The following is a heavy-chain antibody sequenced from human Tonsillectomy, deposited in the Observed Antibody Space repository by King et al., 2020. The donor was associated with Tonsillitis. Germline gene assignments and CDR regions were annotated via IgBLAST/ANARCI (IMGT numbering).Heavy chain of an antibody. Sequence: QLQESGPGLVKPSQTLSLTCTVSGGSISSGGYYWSWIRQHPGKGLEWIGYIYYSGSTHYNPSLKRRVTISVETSKNQVSLKLSSVTAADTAVYYCARDDYGEAYYGMDVWAQGTTVSVPS. V-gene: IGHV4-31*03. D-gene: IGHD4-17*01. CDR3: ARDDYGEAYYGMDV. CDR2: IYYSGST. CDR1: GGSISSGGYY. J-gene: IGHJ6*02.